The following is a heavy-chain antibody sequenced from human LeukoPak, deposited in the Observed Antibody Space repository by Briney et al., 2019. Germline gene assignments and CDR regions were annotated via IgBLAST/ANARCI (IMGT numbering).Heavy chain of an antibody. V-gene: IGHV1-69*13. CDR1: GGTFSSYA. J-gene: IGHJ4*02. D-gene: IGHD6-6*01. CDR2: IIPIFGTA. CDR3: ASSSSITAQEVDY. Sequence: SVKVSCKASGGTFSSYAISWVRQAPGQGLEWMGGIIPIFGTANYAQKFQGRVTITADESTSTAYMELSSLRSEDTAVYYCASSSSITAQEVDYWGQGTLVTVSS.